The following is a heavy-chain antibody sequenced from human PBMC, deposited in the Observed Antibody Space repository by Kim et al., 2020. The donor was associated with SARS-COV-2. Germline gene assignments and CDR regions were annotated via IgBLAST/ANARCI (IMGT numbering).Heavy chain of an antibody. CDR3: ARERRALYGMDV. Sequence: GGSLRLSCAASGFTFSDYYMTWIRQAPGKGLEWVSYISNSAANIYYADSVKGRFTISRDNAKRSLYLQMNSLIAEDTAVYFCARERRALYGMDVWGQGTTVTVSS. J-gene: IGHJ6*02. D-gene: IGHD3-3*02. V-gene: IGHV3-11*01. CDR1: GFTFSDYY. CDR2: ISNSAANI.